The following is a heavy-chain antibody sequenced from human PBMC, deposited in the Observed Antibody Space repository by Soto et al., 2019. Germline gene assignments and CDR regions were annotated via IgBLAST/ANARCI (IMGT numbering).Heavy chain of an antibody. D-gene: IGHD2-2*01. Sequence: ASVKVSCKASGGTFSSYAISWVRQAPGQGLEWMGGIIPIFDTANYAQKLQGRVTITADESTSTAYMELSSLRSEDTAVYYCARHDCISTSCYYYYYYGMDVWGQGTTVTVSS. CDR2: IIPIFDTA. CDR3: ARHDCISTSCYYYYYYGMDV. CDR1: GGTFSSYA. V-gene: IGHV1-69*13. J-gene: IGHJ6*02.